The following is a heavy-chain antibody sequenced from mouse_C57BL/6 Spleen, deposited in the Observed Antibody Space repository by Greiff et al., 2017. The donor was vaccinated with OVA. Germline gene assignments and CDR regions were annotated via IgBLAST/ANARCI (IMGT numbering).Heavy chain of an antibody. D-gene: IGHD1-1*01. J-gene: IGHJ4*01. Sequence: QVQLQQSGAELVRPGTSVKVSCKASGYAFTNYLIEWVKQRPGQGLEWIGVINPGSGGTNYNEKFKGKATLTADKSSSTAYMQLSSLTSEDSAVYFCARCTTVYAMDYWGQGTSVTVSS. CDR1: GYAFTNYL. V-gene: IGHV1-54*01. CDR2: INPGSGGT. CDR3: ARCTTVYAMDY.